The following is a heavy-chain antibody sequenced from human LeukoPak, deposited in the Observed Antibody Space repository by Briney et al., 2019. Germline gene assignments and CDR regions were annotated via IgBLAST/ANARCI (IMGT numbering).Heavy chain of an antibody. V-gene: IGHV4-39*01. Sequence: PSETVSLTCIVSGGSISSSIYYWDWIRQPPGKGLEWIGSIYYSGSTYHNPSLKSRVTISVDTSKNQFSLKLSSVTAADTAVYYCARHGEALAVARFDYWGQGTLVTVSS. CDR2: IYYSGST. D-gene: IGHD6-19*01. CDR3: ARHGEALAVARFDY. J-gene: IGHJ4*02. CDR1: GGSISSSIYY.